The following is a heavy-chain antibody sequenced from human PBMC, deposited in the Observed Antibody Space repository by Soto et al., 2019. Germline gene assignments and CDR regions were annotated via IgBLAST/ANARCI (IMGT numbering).Heavy chain of an antibody. CDR1: GLSVTDNY. CDR2: IYRGGGT. Sequence: EVQLVESGGGLIQPGGSLRLICAASGLSVTDNYMTWVRQAPGKGLEWLSIIYRGGGTYYADSLKGRAIISRDGSRNMVFLQMNSLTAEDAGVYYCARRDDSETFDIWGRGTAVNVSS. CDR3: ARRDDSETFDI. D-gene: IGHD5-18*01. J-gene: IGHJ3*02. V-gene: IGHV3-53*01.